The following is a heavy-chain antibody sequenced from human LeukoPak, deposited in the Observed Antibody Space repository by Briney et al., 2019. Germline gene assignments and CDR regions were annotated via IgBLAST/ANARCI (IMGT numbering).Heavy chain of an antibody. D-gene: IGHD2-2*01. CDR1: GGTFSSFA. CDR2: IIPIFGSA. CDR3: ARDRVSGIVVVPAAHNWFDP. J-gene: IGHJ5*02. Sequence: SVKVSCKASGGTFSSFAISWVRQAPGQGLEWMGGIIPIFGSANYAQKFQGRVTITADESTNTAYMELSSLRSDDTAVYYCARDRVSGIVVVPAAHNWFDPWGQGTLVTVSS. V-gene: IGHV1-69*13.